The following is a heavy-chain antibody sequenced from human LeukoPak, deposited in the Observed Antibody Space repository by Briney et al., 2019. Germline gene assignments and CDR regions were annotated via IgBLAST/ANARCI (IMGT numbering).Heavy chain of an antibody. CDR1: GFTFSSYW. CDR3: ARDRSVGTISSGMDA. CDR2: IKQDGSEK. D-gene: IGHD3-3*01. J-gene: IGHJ6*02. Sequence: GGSLGLSCAASGFTFSSYWMSWVRQAPGKGLKWVTNIKQDGSEKYYVDSVKGRFTISRDNAKNSLYLQMNSLRAEDTAVYYCARDRSVGTISSGMDAWGQGTTVTVSS. V-gene: IGHV3-7*01.